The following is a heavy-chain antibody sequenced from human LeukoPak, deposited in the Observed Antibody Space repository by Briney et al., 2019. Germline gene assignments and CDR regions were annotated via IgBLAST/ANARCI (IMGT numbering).Heavy chain of an antibody. D-gene: IGHD3-9*01. Sequence: GRSLRLSCAASGFTFSSYGMHWVRQAPGKGLEWVAVISYDGSNKYYADSVKGRFTISRDNSKNTLYLQMNSLRAEDTAVYYCATRGSFYDILTGYGYWGQGTLVTVSS. CDR1: GFTFSSYG. CDR2: ISYDGSNK. CDR3: ATRGSFYDILTGYGY. J-gene: IGHJ4*02. V-gene: IGHV3-30*03.